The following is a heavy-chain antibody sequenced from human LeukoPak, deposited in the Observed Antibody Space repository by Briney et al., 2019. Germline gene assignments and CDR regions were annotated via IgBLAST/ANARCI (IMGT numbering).Heavy chain of an antibody. J-gene: IGHJ5*02. CDR2: IVPILAVT. Sequence: SVKVSCKASGDTSSTYAINWVRQAPGQGLEWMGRIVPILAVTNYAQKFQGRVTITADKSTGTAYMDLSSLRSEDTAVYYCGYSSGWYVGFDPWGQGTLVTVSS. CDR1: GDTSSTYA. CDR3: GYSSGWYVGFDP. D-gene: IGHD6-19*01. V-gene: IGHV1-69*04.